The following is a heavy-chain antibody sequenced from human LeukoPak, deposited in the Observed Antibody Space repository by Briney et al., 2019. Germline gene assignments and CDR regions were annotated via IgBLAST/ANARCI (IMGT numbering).Heavy chain of an antibody. V-gene: IGHV3-7*03. CDR2: IKQDGSVK. D-gene: IGHD3-16*01. CDR1: GFIFSGYW. CDR3: VWGGGHFDL. J-gene: IGHJ4*02. Sequence: PGGSLRPSCAASGFIFSGYWMSWVRQTPGKGLEWVANIKQDGSVKNSVDSMKGRFTISRDNTKNSLYLEMNSLKAEDTGVYICVWGGGHFDLWGQGTLVTVSS.